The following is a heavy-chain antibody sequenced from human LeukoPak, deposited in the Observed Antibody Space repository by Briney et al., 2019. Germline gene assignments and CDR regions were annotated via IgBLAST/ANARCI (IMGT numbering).Heavy chain of an antibody. Sequence: GRSLRLSCAASGFTLSNHGMHWVRQAPGKGLEWVALIWYDGTKKYYADSVKGRLTISRDNSKNTLYLEMNSLRAEDTAVYYCARDRSFRYFDYWGQGTLVTVSS. CDR1: GFTLSNHG. CDR2: IWYDGTKK. V-gene: IGHV3-33*01. J-gene: IGHJ4*02. CDR3: ARDRSFRYFDY.